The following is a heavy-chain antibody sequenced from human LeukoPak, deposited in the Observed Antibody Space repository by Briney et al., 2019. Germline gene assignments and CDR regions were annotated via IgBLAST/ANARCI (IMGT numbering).Heavy chain of an antibody. CDR2: IGVAHDT. J-gene: IGHJ2*01. D-gene: IGHD2-21*01. CDR3: VTELCGGPGCPGGLFHDL. CDR1: EFTFSTYD. Sequence: GGSLRLSCVASEFTFSTYDFHWVRQVTGKGLEWVSAIGVAHDTYYLSSVKGRFTISRENAKNSLYLQMNSLRADDTAVYYCVTELCGGPGCPGGLFHDLWGRGTLVIVSS. V-gene: IGHV3-13*01.